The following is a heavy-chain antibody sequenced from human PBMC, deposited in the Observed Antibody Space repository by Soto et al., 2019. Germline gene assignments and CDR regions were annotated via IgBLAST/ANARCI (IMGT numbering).Heavy chain of an antibody. Sequence: SGPTLVNPTQTLTLTCAFSGFSLSTSGVGVGWIRQPPGKALEWLALIYWDDDKRYSPSLKSRLTISKDTSKNQAVLTMTNMDPVDTATYYCEHSESGDYLLRFDYWGQGSLVTVSS. D-gene: IGHD3-3*01. CDR3: EHSESGDYLLRFDY. V-gene: IGHV2-5*02. CDR2: IYWDDDK. J-gene: IGHJ4*02. CDR1: GFSLSTSGVG.